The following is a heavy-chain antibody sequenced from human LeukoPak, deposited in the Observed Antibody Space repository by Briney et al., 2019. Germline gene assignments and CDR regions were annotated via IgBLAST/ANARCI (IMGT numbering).Heavy chain of an antibody. CDR3: ARGGDYCSSTSCYGGYYGMDV. CDR1: GGSFSGYY. J-gene: IGHJ6*02. Sequence: PSETLSLTCAVYGGSFSGYYWSWIRQPPGKGLEWIGEINHSGSTNYNPSLKSRVTISVDRSKNQFSLKLSSVTAADTAVYYCARGGDYCSSTSCYGGYYGMDVWGQGTTVTVSS. V-gene: IGHV4-34*01. CDR2: INHSGST. D-gene: IGHD2-2*01.